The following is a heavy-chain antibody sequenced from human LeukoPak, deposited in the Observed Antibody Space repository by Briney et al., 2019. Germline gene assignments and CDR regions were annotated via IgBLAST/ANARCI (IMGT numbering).Heavy chain of an antibody. CDR2: IRYDGSNK. CDR3: AKDPHDYGDSPPANWFDP. D-gene: IGHD4-17*01. V-gene: IGHV3-30*02. CDR1: GFTFSSYG. Sequence: TGGSLRLSCAASGFTFSSYGMHWVRQAPGKGLEWVAFIRYDGSNKYYADSVKGRFTISRDNSKNTLYLQMNSLRAEDTAVYYCAKDPHDYGDSPPANWFDPWGQGTLVTVSS. J-gene: IGHJ5*02.